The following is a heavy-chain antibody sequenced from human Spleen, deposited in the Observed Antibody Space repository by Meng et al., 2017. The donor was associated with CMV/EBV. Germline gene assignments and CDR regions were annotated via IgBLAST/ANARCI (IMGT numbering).Heavy chain of an antibody. CDR1: GGSISSYY. J-gene: IGHJ5*02. Sequence: SETLSLTCTVSGGSISSYYWSWIRQPPGKGLEWIGEINHSGSTNYNPSLKSRVTISVDTSKNQFSLKLSSVTAADTAVYYCARGPVYWSAPRWFDPWGQGTLVTVSS. CDR3: ARGPVYWSAPRWFDP. V-gene: IGHV4-34*01. CDR2: INHSGST. D-gene: IGHD3-3*01.